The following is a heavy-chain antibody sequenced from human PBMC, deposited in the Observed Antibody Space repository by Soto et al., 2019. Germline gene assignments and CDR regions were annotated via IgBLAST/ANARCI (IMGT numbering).Heavy chain of an antibody. CDR2: IYFSGST. J-gene: IGHJ6*02. Sequence: QLQLQESGPGLVKPSETLTLTCTVSGDSIRNSYSYWGWIRQPPGKGLEWLGIIYFSGSTYYNPSLKSRVTISVDTSKNQFSLKLSSVTAADTALYYCAKLEFLSSSWIGMDVWGQGTTVTVSS. CDR1: GDSIRNSYSY. V-gene: IGHV4-39*01. CDR3: AKLEFLSSSWIGMDV. D-gene: IGHD6-13*01.